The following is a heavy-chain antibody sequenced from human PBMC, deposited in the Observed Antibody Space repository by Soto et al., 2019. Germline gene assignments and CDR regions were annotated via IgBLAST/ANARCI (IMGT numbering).Heavy chain of an antibody. Sequence: GVSLRRSCAASECTFSSYGRHWFRHAPGNGLEWVAVRSYDGSNKYYADSVTGRFTISRDNSKNTLYLQMNSLRAEDTAVYYCAKGDLDTAMVPPLGGYYGMDVCRQGTTVSVYS. CDR1: ECTFSSYG. J-gene: IGHJ6*02. D-gene: IGHD5-18*01. CDR3: AKGDLDTAMVPPLGGYYGMDV. V-gene: IGHV3-30*18. CDR2: RSYDGSNK.